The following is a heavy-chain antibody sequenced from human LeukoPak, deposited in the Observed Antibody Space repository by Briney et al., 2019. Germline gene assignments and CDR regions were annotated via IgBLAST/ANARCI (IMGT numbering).Heavy chain of an antibody. J-gene: IGHJ4*02. CDR2: ISSSSSYI. Sequence: GGSLRLSCAASGFTFSNHWMHWVRQAPGKGLEWVSSISSSSSYIYYADSVKGRFTISRDNAKNSLYLQMNSLRAEDTAVYYCARDVASSSWYSDWGQGTLVTVSS. CDR1: GFTFSNHW. CDR3: ARDVASSSWYSD. V-gene: IGHV3-21*01. D-gene: IGHD6-13*01.